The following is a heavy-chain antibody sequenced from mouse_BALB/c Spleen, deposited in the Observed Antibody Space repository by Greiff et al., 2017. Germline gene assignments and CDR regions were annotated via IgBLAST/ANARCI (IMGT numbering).Heavy chain of an antibody. Sequence: QVQLKESGAELVRPGASVTLSCKASGYTFTDYEMHWVKQTPVHGLEWIGAIDPETGGTAYNQKFKGKATLTADKSSSTAYMELRSLTSEDSAVYYCTRSPYSNYGYWGQGTTLTVSS. V-gene: IGHV1-15*01. D-gene: IGHD2-5*01. CDR2: IDPETGGT. CDR3: TRSPYSNYGY. J-gene: IGHJ2*01. CDR1: GYTFTDYE.